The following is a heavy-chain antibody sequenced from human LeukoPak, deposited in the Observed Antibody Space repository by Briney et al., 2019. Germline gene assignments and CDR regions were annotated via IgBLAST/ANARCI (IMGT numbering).Heavy chain of an antibody. CDR2: IPYSGST. CDR3: ARSGDYYDSSGYFSWTFDI. V-gene: IGHV4-59*01. D-gene: IGHD3-22*01. CDR1: GSSISSYY. Sequence: PSETLSLICTVSGSSISSYYGSWIRQPPGKGLEWIGYIPYSGSTNYNPSLRSRVTISVDTSKNQFSLKLSSVTAADTAVYYCARSGDYYDSSGYFSWTFDIWGQGTMVTVSS. J-gene: IGHJ3*02.